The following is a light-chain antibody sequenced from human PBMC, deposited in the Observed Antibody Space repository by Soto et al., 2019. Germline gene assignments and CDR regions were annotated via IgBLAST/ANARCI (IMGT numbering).Light chain of an antibody. V-gene: IGKV1-39*01. CDR1: LRISKY. J-gene: IGKJ4*01. CDR2: GAS. Sequence: DIEVIQSPSSLSASVGDRVTITCRASLRISKYLNWYQQLPGKAPKLLIYGASSLQSGVPSRFSGSGSGTDFTLTISGLQPEDSATYCCQQSHSTPLTFGGGTKLEI. CDR3: QQSHSTPLT.